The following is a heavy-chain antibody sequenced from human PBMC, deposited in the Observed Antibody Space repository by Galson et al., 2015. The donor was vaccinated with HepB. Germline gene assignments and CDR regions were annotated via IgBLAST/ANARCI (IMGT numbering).Heavy chain of an antibody. D-gene: IGHD6-19*01. V-gene: IGHV3-30*18. CDR2: ISYDGSNK. CDR1: GFTFSSYG. CDR3: AKAGYSSGLGIDY. J-gene: IGHJ4*02. Sequence: SLRLSCAASGFTFSSYGMHWVRQAPGKGLEWVAVISYDGSNKYYADSVKGRFTISRDNSKNTLYLQMNSLRAEDTAVYYCAKAGYSSGLGIDYWGQGTLVTVSS.